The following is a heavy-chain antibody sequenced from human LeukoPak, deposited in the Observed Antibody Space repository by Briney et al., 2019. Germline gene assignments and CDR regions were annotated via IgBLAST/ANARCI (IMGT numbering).Heavy chain of an antibody. CDR1: GFTFSSYG. CDR2: KRYDGSNK. Sequence: GGSLRLSCAASGFTFSSYGMHWVRQAPGKGLEWVAFKRYDGSNKYYADSVKGRFTISRDNSKNTLYLQMNSLRAEDTAVYYSAKDPSPKGPGYFDYWGQGTLVTVSS. V-gene: IGHV3-30*02. CDR3: AKDPSPKGPGYFDY. J-gene: IGHJ4*02.